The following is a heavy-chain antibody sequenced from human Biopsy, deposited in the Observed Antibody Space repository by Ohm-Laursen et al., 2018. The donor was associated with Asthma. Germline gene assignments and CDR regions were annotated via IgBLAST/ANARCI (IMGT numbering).Heavy chain of an antibody. CDR2: IFYSGGT. V-gene: IGHV4-30-2*01. Sequence: SETLSFTCAASGGSISSGGYSWNWIRQPPGKGLEWIGYIFYSGGTYYNPSLKSRVTISVDRSTKQISLKVRSVTAADTAVYFCARGAYYEDSNGYHGAFDIWSQGTTVTVSS. CDR3: ARGAYYEDSNGYHGAFDI. J-gene: IGHJ3*02. D-gene: IGHD3-22*01. CDR1: GGSISSGGYS.